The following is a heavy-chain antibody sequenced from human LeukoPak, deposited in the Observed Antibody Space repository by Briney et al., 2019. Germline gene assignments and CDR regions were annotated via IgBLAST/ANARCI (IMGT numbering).Heavy chain of an antibody. V-gene: IGHV3-21*01. CDR3: ARVKMYSSGWYEKAAFDI. Sequence: GGSLRLSCAASGFTFSSYSMNWVRQAPGKGLEWVSSISSSSSYIYYADSVKGRFTISRDNAKNSPYLQMNSLRAEDTAVYYCARVKMYSSGWYEKAAFDIWGQGTMVTVSS. D-gene: IGHD6-19*01. CDR2: ISSSSSYI. CDR1: GFTFSSYS. J-gene: IGHJ3*02.